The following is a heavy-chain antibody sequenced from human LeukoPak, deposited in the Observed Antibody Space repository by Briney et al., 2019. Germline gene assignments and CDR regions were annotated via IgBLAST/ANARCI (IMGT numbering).Heavy chain of an antibody. V-gene: IGHV1-69*05. CDR1: GGTFSSYA. Sequence: GASVKVSCKASGGTFSSYAISWVRQAPGQGLEWMGGIIPIFGTANYAQKFQGRVTMTRNTSISTAYMELSSLRSEDTAVYYCARNDYGGSYFDYWGQGTLVTVSS. CDR2: IIPIFGTA. J-gene: IGHJ4*02. D-gene: IGHD4-23*01. CDR3: ARNDYGGSYFDY.